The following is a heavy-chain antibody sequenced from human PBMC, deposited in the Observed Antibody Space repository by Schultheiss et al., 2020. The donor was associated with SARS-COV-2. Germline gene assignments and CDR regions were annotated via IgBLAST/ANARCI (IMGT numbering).Heavy chain of an antibody. CDR3: ARDRAIGEHFDY. CDR2: LSYDGSNK. D-gene: IGHD2-21*01. CDR1: GFTVSIAW. J-gene: IGHJ4*02. Sequence: GESLKISCAASGFTVSIAWMNWVRQAPGKGLEWVAVLSYDGSNKCCADSVKGRFTISRDNAKNSLYLQMNILRAEDTAVYYCARDRAIGEHFDYWGQGTLVTVSS. V-gene: IGHV3-30*03.